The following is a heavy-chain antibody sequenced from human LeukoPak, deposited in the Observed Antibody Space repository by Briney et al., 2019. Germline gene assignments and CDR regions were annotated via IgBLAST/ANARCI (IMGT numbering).Heavy chain of an antibody. CDR2: INPNSGGT. J-gene: IGHJ6*03. CDR3: ARANQDFWSGSKIPGTRFYYYYYMDV. Sequence: ASVKVSCKASGYTFTGYYMHWVRQAPGQGLEWMGWINPNSGGTNYAQKFQGWVTMTRDTSISTAYMELSRLRSDDTAVYYCARANQDFWSGSKIPGTRFYYYYYMDVWGKGTTVTVSS. V-gene: IGHV1-2*04. CDR1: GYTFTGYY. D-gene: IGHD3-3*01.